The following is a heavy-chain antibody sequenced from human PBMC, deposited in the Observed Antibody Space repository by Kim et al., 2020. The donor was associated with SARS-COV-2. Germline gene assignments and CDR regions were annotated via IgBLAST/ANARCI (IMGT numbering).Heavy chain of an antibody. CDR3: AKSFSGRYFKSDY. D-gene: IGHD1-26*01. CDR1: GFTFNTYG. V-gene: IGHV3-30*18. Sequence: GGSLRLSCAASGFTFNTYGMHWVRQAPGKGLEWVAVISYDGSNKYYADSVKGRFTISRDNSKNTLYLQMNSLRIEDTAVYYCAKSFSGRYFKSDYWGHGTLVLISS. J-gene: IGHJ4*01. CDR2: ISYDGSNK.